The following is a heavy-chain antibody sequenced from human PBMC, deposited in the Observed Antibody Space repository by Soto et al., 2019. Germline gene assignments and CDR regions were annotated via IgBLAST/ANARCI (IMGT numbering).Heavy chain of an antibody. J-gene: IGHJ5*02. V-gene: IGHV4-59*12. CDR2: IYYRGST. Sequence: SETLSLTCSVSGDSISTYYWSWIRQPPGKGLEWIGHIYYRGSTNYNPSLMGRVTLSVDTSKNELSLKLNSVTAADTAVYYCARGNAYCDGDCYPNWFDPWGQGTLVTVSS. CDR3: ARGNAYCDGDCYPNWFDP. D-gene: IGHD2-21*01. CDR1: GDSISTYY.